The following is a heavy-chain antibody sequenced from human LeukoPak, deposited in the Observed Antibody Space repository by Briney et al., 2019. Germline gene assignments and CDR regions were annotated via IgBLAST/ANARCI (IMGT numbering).Heavy chain of an antibody. D-gene: IGHD6-19*01. J-gene: IGHJ5*02. Sequence: GSLRLSCAASGFTFSSYAMHWVRQAPGKGLEWVAVISYDGSNKYYADSVKGRFTISRDNSKNTLYLQMNSLRAEDTAVYYCARGVKAVAPGVTPQLMNWFDPWGQGTLVTVSS. CDR1: GFTFSSYA. CDR3: ARGVKAVAPGVTPQLMNWFDP. V-gene: IGHV3-30-3*01. CDR2: ISYDGSNK.